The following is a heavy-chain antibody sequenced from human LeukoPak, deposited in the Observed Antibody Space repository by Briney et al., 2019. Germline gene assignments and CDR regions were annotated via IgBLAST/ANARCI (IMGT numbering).Heavy chain of an antibody. D-gene: IGHD1-7*01. CDR2: TYYSGST. J-gene: IGHJ4*02. CDR1: GGSISSGGYY. Sequence: PSETLSLTCTVSGGSISSGGYYWGWIRQPPGKGLEWIGSTYYSGSTYYNPSLKSRVTISVDTSKNQFSLKLSSVTAADTAVYYCARDRLKLFPFDHWGQGTLVTVSS. CDR3: ARDRLKLFPFDH. V-gene: IGHV4-39*07.